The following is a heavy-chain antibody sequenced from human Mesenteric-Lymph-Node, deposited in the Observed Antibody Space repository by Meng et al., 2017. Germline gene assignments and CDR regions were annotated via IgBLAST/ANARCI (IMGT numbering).Heavy chain of an antibody. V-gene: IGHV4-59*12. Sequence: QAQLQESGPGLVKPSETLSLTCTVSGGSISSYYWSWIRQPPGKGLEWIGYIYYSGSTNYNPSLKSRVTISVDTSKNQFSLKLSSVTAADTAVYYCARGSGYWGQGTLVTVSS. J-gene: IGHJ4*02. CDR1: GGSISSYY. CDR3: ARGSGY. CDR2: IYYSGST.